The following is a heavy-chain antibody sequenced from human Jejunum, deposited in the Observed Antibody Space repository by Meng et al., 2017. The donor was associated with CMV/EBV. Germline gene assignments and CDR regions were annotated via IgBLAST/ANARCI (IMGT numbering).Heavy chain of an antibody. V-gene: IGHV3-30*02. Sequence: FSNYGMNWVRLAPGKGLEWVAFIRYVGRNKFYADSVKGRFTISRDNSKNTLSMQMNSLRAEDTAVYYCAKDDCDITNCWQYYGLDVWGQGTTVTVSS. J-gene: IGHJ6*02. D-gene: IGHD2-2*01. CDR2: IRYVGRNK. CDR3: AKDDCDITNCWQYYGLDV. CDR1: FSNYG.